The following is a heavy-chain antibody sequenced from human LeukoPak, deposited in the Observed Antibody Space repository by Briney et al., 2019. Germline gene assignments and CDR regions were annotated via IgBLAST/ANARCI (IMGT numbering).Heavy chain of an antibody. D-gene: IGHD3-10*01. V-gene: IGHV4-4*07. CDR2: IYSSGST. J-gene: IGHJ5*02. Sequence: SETLSLTCTVSGGSINNYYWSWIRQSVGKGLEWIGRIYSSGSTNYNPSLKSRVTMSVDTSKNKFSLKLSSVTAADTAVYYCARGPIIRGDNCFDPWGQGTLVTVSS. CDR3: ARGPIIRGDNCFDP. CDR1: GGSINNYY.